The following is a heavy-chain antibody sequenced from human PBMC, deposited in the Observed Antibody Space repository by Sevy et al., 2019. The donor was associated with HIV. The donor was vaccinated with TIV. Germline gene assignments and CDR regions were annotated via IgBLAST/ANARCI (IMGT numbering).Heavy chain of an antibody. J-gene: IGHJ4*02. Sequence: GGSLRLSCAASGFTFSSYGMHWVRQAPGKGLEWVAVIWYDGSNKYYADSVKGRFTISRDNSKNTLYLQMNSLSAEDTAVYYCARDRRSGAYSSTDFDYWGQGTLVTVSS. V-gene: IGHV3-33*01. D-gene: IGHD6-13*01. CDR1: GFTFSSYG. CDR2: IWYDGSNK. CDR3: ARDRRSGAYSSTDFDY.